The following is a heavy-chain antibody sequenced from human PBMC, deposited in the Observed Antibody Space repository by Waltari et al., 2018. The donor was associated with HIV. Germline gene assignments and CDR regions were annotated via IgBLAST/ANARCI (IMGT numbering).Heavy chain of an antibody. CDR2: IYYSGST. CDR3: ARARLPIVVVPAANTPLYFDY. Sequence: QVQLQESGPGLVKPSQTLSLTCTVSGGSISSCGYYWSWIRQHPGQGLEWIGYIYYSGSTYYNPSLKSRVTISVDTSKNQFSLKLSSVTAADTAVYYCARARLPIVVVPAANTPLYFDYWGQGTLVTVSS. D-gene: IGHD2-2*01. J-gene: IGHJ4*02. CDR1: GGSISSCGYY. V-gene: IGHV4-31*03.